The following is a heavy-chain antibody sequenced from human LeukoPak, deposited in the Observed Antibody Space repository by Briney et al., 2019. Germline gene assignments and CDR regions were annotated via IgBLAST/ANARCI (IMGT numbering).Heavy chain of an antibody. Sequence: GRSLRLSCAASGFTFSSYGMHWVRQAPGKGLEWVAVISYDGSNKYYADSVKGRFTISRDNSKNTLYLQMNSLRAEDTAVYYCAKASGAASVAGHFDYGGRGPLFTVSS. CDR2: ISYDGSNK. V-gene: IGHV3-30*18. CDR1: GFTFSSYG. D-gene: IGHD6-19*01. J-gene: IGHJ4*02. CDR3: AKASGAASVAGHFDY.